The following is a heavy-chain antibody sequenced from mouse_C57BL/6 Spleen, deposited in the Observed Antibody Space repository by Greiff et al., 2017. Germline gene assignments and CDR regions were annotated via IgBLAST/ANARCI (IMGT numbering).Heavy chain of an antibody. D-gene: IGHD2-1*01. J-gene: IGHJ4*01. V-gene: IGHV1-42*01. CDR2: INPSTGGT. CDR3: ARPTYGNYYAMDY. CDR1: GYSFTGYY. Sequence: EVQLQESGPELVKPGASVKISCKASGYSFTGYYMNWVKQSPEKSLEWIGEINPSTGGTTYNQKFKAKATLTVDKSSSTAYMQLKSLTSEDSAVYYCARPTYGNYYAMDYWGQGTSVTVSS.